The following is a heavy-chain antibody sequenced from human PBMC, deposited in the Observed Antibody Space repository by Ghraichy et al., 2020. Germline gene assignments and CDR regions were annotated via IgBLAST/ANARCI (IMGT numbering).Heavy chain of an antibody. V-gene: IGHV3-64D*06. D-gene: IGHD3-3*01. CDR2: ISSNGGST. CDR3: VKAYYDFWSGYYTGDYYYYGMDV. J-gene: IGHJ6*02. Sequence: GGSLRLSCSASGFTFSSYAMHWVRQAPGKGLEYVSAISSNGGSTYYADSVKGRFTISRDNSKNTLYLQMSSLRAEDTAVYYCVKAYYDFWSGYYTGDYYYYGMDVWGQGTTVTVSS. CDR1: GFTFSSYA.